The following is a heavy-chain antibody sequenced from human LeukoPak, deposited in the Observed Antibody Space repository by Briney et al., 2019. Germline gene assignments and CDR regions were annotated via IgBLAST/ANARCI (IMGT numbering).Heavy chain of an antibody. D-gene: IGHD6-13*01. CDR1: GFTFSSYA. V-gene: IGHV3-23*01. J-gene: IGHJ4*02. CDR3: ARDVAAAGYFDY. CDR2: ISGGSGST. Sequence: GGSLRLSCAASGFTFSSYAMSWVRQAPGKGLAWVSTISGGSGSTYCADSVKGRFTISRDNSKNTLYLQMNYLSAEDTAVYYCARDVAAAGYFDYWGQGTLVTVSS.